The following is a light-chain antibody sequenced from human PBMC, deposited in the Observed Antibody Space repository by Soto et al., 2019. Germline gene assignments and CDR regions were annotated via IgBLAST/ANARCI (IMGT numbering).Light chain of an antibody. CDR2: GAS. CDR1: QIINTY. Sequence: DIQMTQSPSSLSASVGDRVSITCRASQIINTYLNWYQQQPGKAPNLLIYGASSLQSGVPSRFSGSGSGTDFSLTISSLQPGDFATYDGQQSYSTPLTVGGGTKVEIK. V-gene: IGKV1-39*01. J-gene: IGKJ4*01. CDR3: QQSYSTPLT.